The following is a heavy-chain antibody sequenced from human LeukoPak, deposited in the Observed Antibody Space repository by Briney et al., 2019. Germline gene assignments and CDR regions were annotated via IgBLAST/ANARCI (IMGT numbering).Heavy chain of an antibody. D-gene: IGHD6-19*01. CDR3: ARHGSSGWDTNFDY. CDR2: IYPGDSDT. CDR1: GYRFTTSW. J-gene: IGHJ4*02. Sequence: GASLQISCEASGYRFTTSWIGWVRQMPGKGLEWMGIIYPGDSDTRYSPSFQGQVTISADKSISTAYLQWSSLKASDTAMYYCARHGSSGWDTNFDYWGQGTLVTVSS. V-gene: IGHV5-51*01.